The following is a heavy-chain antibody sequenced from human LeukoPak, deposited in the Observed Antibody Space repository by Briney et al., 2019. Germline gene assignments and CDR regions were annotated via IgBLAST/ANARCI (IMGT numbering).Heavy chain of an antibody. CDR1: GFSLSSYG. CDR2: IGTAGDT. Sequence: GGSLRLSCAASGFSLSSYGMHWVRQATGKGLEWVSGIGTAGDTYYPGSVKGRFTISRENAKNSLYLQMNSLRAGDTAVYYCARAQGSGWYDYWGQGTLVTVSS. V-gene: IGHV3-13*01. CDR3: ARAQGSGWYDY. J-gene: IGHJ4*02. D-gene: IGHD6-19*01.